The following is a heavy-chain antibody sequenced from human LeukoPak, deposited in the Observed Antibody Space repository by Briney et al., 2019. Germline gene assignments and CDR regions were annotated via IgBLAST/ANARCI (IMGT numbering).Heavy chain of an antibody. CDR2: IIPIFGTA. D-gene: IGHD5-18*01. J-gene: IGHJ4*02. CDR3: ARSGQRGYSYGPPFDY. CDR1: GGTFSSYA. V-gene: IGHV1-69*05. Sequence: ASVKVSCKASGGTFSSYAISWVRQAPGQWLEWMGGIIPIFGTANYAQKFQGRVTITTDESTSTAYMELSSLRSEDTAVYYCARSGQRGYSYGPPFDYWGQGTLVTVSS.